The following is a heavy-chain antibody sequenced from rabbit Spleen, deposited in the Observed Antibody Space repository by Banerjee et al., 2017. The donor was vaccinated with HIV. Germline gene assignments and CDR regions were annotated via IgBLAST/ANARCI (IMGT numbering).Heavy chain of an antibody. V-gene: IGHV1S40*01. J-gene: IGHJ4*01. CDR3: VRQWNL. CDR2: IDAGSSDFT. CDR1: GFSFISGYY. Sequence: QSLEESGGGLVKPGASLTLTCKASGFSFISGYYVCWVRQAPGKGLEWIACIDAGSSDFTYHASWAKGRFTISKTSSTTVTLQATSLTAADTATYFCVRQWNLWGPGTLVTVS. D-gene: IGHD1-1*01.